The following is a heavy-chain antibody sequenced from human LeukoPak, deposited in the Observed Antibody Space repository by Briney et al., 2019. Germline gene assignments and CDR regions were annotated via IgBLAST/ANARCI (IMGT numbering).Heavy chain of an antibody. J-gene: IGHJ4*02. V-gene: IGHV4-34*01. Sequence: SETLSLTCAVYGGSFSGYYWSWIRQPPRKGLEWIGEINHSGSTNYNPSLKSRVTISVDTSKNQFSLKLSSVTAADTAVYYCARGRGTTVTIFDYWGQGTLVTVSS. CDR1: GGSFSGYY. CDR3: ARGRGTTVTIFDY. CDR2: INHSGST. D-gene: IGHD4-17*01.